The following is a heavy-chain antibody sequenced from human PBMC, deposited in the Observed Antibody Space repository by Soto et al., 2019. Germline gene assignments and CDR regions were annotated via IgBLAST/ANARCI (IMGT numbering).Heavy chain of an antibody. CDR2: ISYDGSNK. D-gene: IGHD3-22*01. V-gene: IGHV3-30*18. CDR3: ANFPFYYDSSGYYYSAFDI. J-gene: IGHJ3*02. Sequence: GGSLRLSCAASGFTFSSYGMHWVRQAPGKGLEWVAVISYDGSNKYYADSVKGRFTISRDNSKNTLYLQMDSLRAEDTAVYYCANFPFYYDSSGYYYSAFDIWGQGTMVTVSS. CDR1: GFTFSSYG.